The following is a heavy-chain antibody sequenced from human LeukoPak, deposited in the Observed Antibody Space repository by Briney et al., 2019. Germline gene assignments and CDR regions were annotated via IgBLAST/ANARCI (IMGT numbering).Heavy chain of an antibody. V-gene: IGHV3-48*04. J-gene: IGHJ2*01. CDR3: ARDHGYFDL. CDR2: ISSSSSTI. Sequence: PGRSLRLSCAASGFTFSSYSMNWVRQAPGKGLEWVSYISSSSSTIYYADSVKGRFTISRDNAKNSLYLQMNSLRAEDTAVYYCARDHGYFDLWGRGTLVTVSS. CDR1: GFTFSSYS.